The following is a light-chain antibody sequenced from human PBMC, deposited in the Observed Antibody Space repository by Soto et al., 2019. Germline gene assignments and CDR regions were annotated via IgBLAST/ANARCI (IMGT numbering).Light chain of an antibody. CDR1: QTVRNNY. Sequence: EFVLTQSPGTLSLSPGERASLSCRASQTVRNNYLAWYQQKPGQAPRLLIYDASSRATGIPDRFSGGGSGTDFTLTISRLEPEDFAVYYCQQYGSSLWTFGQGTKVDI. CDR2: DAS. CDR3: QQYGSSLWT. J-gene: IGKJ1*01. V-gene: IGKV3-20*01.